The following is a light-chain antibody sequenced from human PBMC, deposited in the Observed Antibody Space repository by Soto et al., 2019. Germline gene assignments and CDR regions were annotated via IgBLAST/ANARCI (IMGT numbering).Light chain of an antibody. Sequence: DIQMTQSPSSLSASVGARVTITCQASQDIKRNMNWFQQRPGEAPQLLIYDASKLETGVPSRFSGGGSRTDFTFTITSLQPEDVATYFCQQYDYLPYTFGQGTKLEIK. CDR1: QDIKRN. J-gene: IGKJ2*01. V-gene: IGKV1-33*01. CDR3: QQYDYLPYT. CDR2: DAS.